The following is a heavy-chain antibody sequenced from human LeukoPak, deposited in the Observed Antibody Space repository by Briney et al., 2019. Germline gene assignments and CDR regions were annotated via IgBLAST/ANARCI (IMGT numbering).Heavy chain of an antibody. CDR3: AREGYYYDSSGYYSFDY. J-gene: IGHJ4*02. Sequence: SETLSLTCTVSGGSISSDNYSWSWIRQPAGKGLEWIGRVYTSGSTNYNPSLKSRVTISVDTSKKHFSLKLSSVTAADTAVYYCAREGYYYDSSGYYSFDYWGQGTLVTVSS. CDR1: GGSISSDNYS. V-gene: IGHV4-61*02. D-gene: IGHD3-22*01. CDR2: VYTSGST.